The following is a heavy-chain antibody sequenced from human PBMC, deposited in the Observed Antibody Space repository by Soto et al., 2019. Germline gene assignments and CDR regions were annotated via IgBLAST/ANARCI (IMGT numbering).Heavy chain of an antibody. D-gene: IGHD6-13*01. CDR3: ARLSQGQQLDFAFDI. CDR1: GGSISSSSYY. V-gene: IGHV4-39*01. Sequence: SGTLSLTCTVSGGSISSSSYYWGWIRQPPGKGLEWIGSIYYSGSTYYNPSLKSRVTISVDTSKNQFSLKLSSVTAADTAVYYCARLSQGQQLDFAFDIWGQGTMVTVSS. J-gene: IGHJ3*02. CDR2: IYYSGST.